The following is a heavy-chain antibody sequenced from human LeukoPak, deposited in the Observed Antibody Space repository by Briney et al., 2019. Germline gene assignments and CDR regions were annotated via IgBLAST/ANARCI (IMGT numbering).Heavy chain of an antibody. J-gene: IGHJ3*02. CDR1: GFTFSSYS. CDR3: ARDHGYYDSSNDAFDI. D-gene: IGHD3-22*01. V-gene: IGHV3-21*01. CDR2: ISSSSSYI. Sequence: GGSLRLACAASGFTFSSYSMNWVRQAPGKGLEWVSSISSSSSYIYYADSVKGRFTISRDNAKNSLYLQMNGLRAEDTAVYYCARDHGYYDSSNDAFDIWGQGTMVTVSS.